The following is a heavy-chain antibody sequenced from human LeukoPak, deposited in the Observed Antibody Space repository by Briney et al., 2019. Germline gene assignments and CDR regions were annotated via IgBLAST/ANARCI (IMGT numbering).Heavy chain of an antibody. V-gene: IGHV3-23*01. J-gene: IGHJ4*02. CDR3: AKRGVRYFFHY. CDR2: ITDSSGNT. D-gene: IGHD3-10*01. CDR1: GLTFSFYA. Sequence: GGSLRLSCGAWGLTFSFYAMMSLRQAPGKGLVWVSTITDSSGNTLYADSVKGRFTISRDNSKNTLYLQMNRLRAEDTAVYNCAKRGVRYFFHYWRQGTLVTVSS.